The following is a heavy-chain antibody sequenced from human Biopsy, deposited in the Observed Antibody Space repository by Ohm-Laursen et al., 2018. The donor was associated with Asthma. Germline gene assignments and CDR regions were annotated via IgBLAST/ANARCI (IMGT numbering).Heavy chain of an antibody. CDR2: VFWSGTT. CDR1: GAYIGSRDHH. Sequence: SDTLSLIWPVGGAYIGSRDHHWSWIRQSPGTGLEWIGFVFWSGTTHYNRSLERRLSISIDTTRNEFSMTLRSVTAADTAVYFCARVASYGDLYFGIDVWGPGTTVSVS. CDR3: ARVASYGDLYFGIDV. J-gene: IGHJ6*02. V-gene: IGHV4-30-4*02. D-gene: IGHD4-17*01.